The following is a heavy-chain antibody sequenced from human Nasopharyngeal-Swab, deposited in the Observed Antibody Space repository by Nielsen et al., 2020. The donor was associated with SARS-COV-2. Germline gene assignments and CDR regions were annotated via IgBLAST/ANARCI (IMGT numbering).Heavy chain of an antibody. D-gene: IGHD6-13*01. V-gene: IGHV4-59*01. CDR3: ARTAGYYYMDV. CDR1: GGPISSYS. CDR2: IYYSGST. J-gene: IGHJ6*03. Sequence: SETLSLTCTVSGGPISSYSWSWIRQPPGKGQEWIGYIYYSGSTNYNPSLKSRVTISVDTSKNQFSLKLNSVTAADTAVYYCARTAGYYYMDVWGKGTTVTVSS.